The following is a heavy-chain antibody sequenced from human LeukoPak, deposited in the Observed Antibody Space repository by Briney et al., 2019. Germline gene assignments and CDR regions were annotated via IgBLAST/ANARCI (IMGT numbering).Heavy chain of an antibody. Sequence: PGGSLRLSCAASGFTFSTYGMNWVRQAPGKGLEWVSGISASGGSTFYADSVKGRFTISRDNSKLYLEMNSLRAEDTAVYYCLAAIDYWGQGTLVTVSS. D-gene: IGHD6-19*01. CDR1: GFTFSTYG. CDR3: LAAIDY. CDR2: ISASGGST. J-gene: IGHJ4*02. V-gene: IGHV3-23*01.